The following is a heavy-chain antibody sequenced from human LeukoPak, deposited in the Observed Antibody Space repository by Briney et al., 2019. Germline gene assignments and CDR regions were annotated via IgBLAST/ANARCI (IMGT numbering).Heavy chain of an antibody. CDR1: GGSISSYY. D-gene: IGHD3-9*01. CDR3: ARDRAGYYGTPFDP. Sequence: SETLSLTCTVSGGSISSYYWSWIRQPPGKGLEWIGYIYYSGSTNYNPSLKSRVTISVDTSKNQFSLKLSSVTAADTAVYYCARDRAGYYGTPFDPWGQGTLVTVSS. V-gene: IGHV4-59*01. CDR2: IYYSGST. J-gene: IGHJ5*02.